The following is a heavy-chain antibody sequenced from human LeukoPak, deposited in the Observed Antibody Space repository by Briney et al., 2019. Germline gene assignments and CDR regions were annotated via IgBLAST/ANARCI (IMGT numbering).Heavy chain of an antibody. CDR1: GGSISSSSYY. V-gene: IGHV4-39*01. D-gene: IGHD3-9*01. J-gene: IGHJ5*02. CDR3: ARHEVDSIGRRFDP. CDR2: IYYSGSI. Sequence: ETLSLACTVAGGSISSSSYYWGWIRQPPGKGLEWIGSIYYSGSIYYNPSLKKRVTISVDTSKNQFSLKLSSVTAADTAVYYCARHEVDSIGRRFDPWGQGTLVTVSS.